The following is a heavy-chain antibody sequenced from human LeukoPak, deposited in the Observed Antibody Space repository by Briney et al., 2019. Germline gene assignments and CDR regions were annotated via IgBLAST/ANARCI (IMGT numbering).Heavy chain of an antibody. Sequence: GGSLRLSCAPSGYSLSNFAMTWVPQAPGGGRECVSTITGYGTDTYYADSVKGRFTISRDNSKNTLYLQMRSLRADDTAVYYCARCTTVTMGLAWFDPWGQGTLVTVSS. V-gene: IGHV3-23*01. CDR3: ARCTTVTMGLAWFDP. D-gene: IGHD4-17*01. CDR2: ITGYGTDT. CDR1: GYSLSNFA. J-gene: IGHJ5*02.